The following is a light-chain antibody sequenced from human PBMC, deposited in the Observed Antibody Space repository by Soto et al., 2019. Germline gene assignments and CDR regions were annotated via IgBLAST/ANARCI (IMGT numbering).Light chain of an antibody. CDR1: QSVSSN. CDR3: QQYNNWPPTWT. Sequence: RVMTHAPATLCVSPGEIAALSFRAVQSVSSNLAWYQQKPGQAPRLLIYGASTRATDIPARFSGSGSGTEFTLTISSLQSEDFAVYYCQQYNNWPPTWTFGQGTKVDIK. J-gene: IGKJ1*01. CDR2: GAS. V-gene: IGKV3-15*01.